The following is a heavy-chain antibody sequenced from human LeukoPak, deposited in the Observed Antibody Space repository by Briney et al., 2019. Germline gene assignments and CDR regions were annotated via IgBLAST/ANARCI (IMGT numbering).Heavy chain of an antibody. CDR3: TRVNLRGSQYNWFDP. J-gene: IGHJ5*02. Sequence: GASVKVSCKASGYTFTGYYMHWVRQAPGQGLEWMGRIIPVIDSPKYAQKFHDRITITADTSTGTAYLDLRSLTSADTAIYYCTRVNLRGSQYNWFDPWGQGTLVTVSS. V-gene: IGHV1-2*02. D-gene: IGHD1-26*01. CDR2: IIPVIDSP. CDR1: GYTFTGYY.